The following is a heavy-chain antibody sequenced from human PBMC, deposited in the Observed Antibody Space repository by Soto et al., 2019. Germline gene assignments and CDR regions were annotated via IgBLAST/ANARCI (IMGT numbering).Heavy chain of an antibody. D-gene: IGHD5-18*01. V-gene: IGHV3-30-3*01. Sequence: PGGSLRLSCAASGFTFSSYAMHWVRQAPGKGLEWVAVISYDGSNKYYADSVKGRFTISRDNSKNTLYLQMNSLRAEDTAVYYCARDLQREDTAMVTGYYYYGMDVWGQGTTVTVSS. CDR1: GFTFSSYA. J-gene: IGHJ6*02. CDR2: ISYDGSNK. CDR3: ARDLQREDTAMVTGYYYYGMDV.